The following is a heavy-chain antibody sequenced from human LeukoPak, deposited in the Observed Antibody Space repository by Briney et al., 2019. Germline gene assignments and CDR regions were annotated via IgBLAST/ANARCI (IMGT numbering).Heavy chain of an antibody. CDR2: ISGSGGST. D-gene: IGHD6-19*01. CDR3: AKRAGFSSGWYEGDAFDI. J-gene: IGHJ3*02. Sequence: GGSLRLSCAASGFTFSGYAMSWVRQAPGKGLEWVSAISGSGGSTYYADSVKGRFTISRDNSKNTLYLQMNSLRAEDTAVYYCAKRAGFSSGWYEGDAFDIWGQGTMVTVSS. CDR1: GFTFSGYA. V-gene: IGHV3-23*01.